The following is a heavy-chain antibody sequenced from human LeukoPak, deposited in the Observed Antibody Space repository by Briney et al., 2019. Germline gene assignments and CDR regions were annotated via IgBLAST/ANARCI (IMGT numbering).Heavy chain of an antibody. CDR1: GGSFSGYY. V-gene: IGHV4-34*01. CDR3: ARYLAFWGD. Sequence: SETLSLTCAVYGGSFSGYYWSWIRQPPGKGLEWIGSIYYSGSTYYNPSLKSRVTISVDTSKNQFSLKLSSVTAADTAVYYCARYLAFWGDWGQGTLVTVSS. D-gene: IGHD3-16*01. J-gene: IGHJ4*02. CDR2: IYYSGST.